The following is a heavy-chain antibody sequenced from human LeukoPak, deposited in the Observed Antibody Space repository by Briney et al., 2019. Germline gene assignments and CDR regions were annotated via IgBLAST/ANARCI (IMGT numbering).Heavy chain of an antibody. V-gene: IGHV5-51*01. CDR2: IYPGDSDT. CDR1: GYSFTSYW. D-gene: IGHD4-17*01. CDR3: ARPYPTDYGDYAFDY. J-gene: IGHJ4*02. Sequence: PGESLKISCKGSGYSFTSYWIGWVRQMPGKGLEWMGIIYPGDSDTRYSPSFQGQVTISADKSISTAYLQWSSLKASDTAMYYCARPYPTDYGDYAFDYWGQGTLVTVSS.